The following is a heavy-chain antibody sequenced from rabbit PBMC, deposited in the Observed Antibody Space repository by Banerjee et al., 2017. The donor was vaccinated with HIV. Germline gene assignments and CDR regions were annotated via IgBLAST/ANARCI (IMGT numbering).Heavy chain of an antibody. D-gene: IGHD7-1*01. CDR1: GFTISSSYY. CDR2: IDGGTSGST. V-gene: IGHV1S40*01. CDR3: ARGGYPGYGL. J-gene: IGHJ6*01. Sequence: QSLEESGGDLVKPGASLTLTCTASGFTISSSYYMCWVRQAPGKGLEWIACIDGGTSGSTWYANWAKGRFTISKTSSTTVTLQMTSLTVADTATYFCARGGYPGYGLWGPGTLVTVS.